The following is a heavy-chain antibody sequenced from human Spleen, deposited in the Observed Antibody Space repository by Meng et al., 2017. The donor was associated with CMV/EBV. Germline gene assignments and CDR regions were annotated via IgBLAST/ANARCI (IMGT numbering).Heavy chain of an antibody. J-gene: IGHJ3*02. CDR2: ISSSGSTI. V-gene: IGHV3-48*04. CDR3: AKETSISVAAPNAFDI. CDR1: GFTFSSSA. D-gene: IGHD6-19*01. Sequence: GGSLRLSCAASGFTFSSSAMNWVRQAPGKGLEWVSYISSSGSTIYYADSVKGRFTISRDNAKNSLYLQMNSLRAEDTAVYYCAKETSISVAAPNAFDIWGQGTMVTVSS.